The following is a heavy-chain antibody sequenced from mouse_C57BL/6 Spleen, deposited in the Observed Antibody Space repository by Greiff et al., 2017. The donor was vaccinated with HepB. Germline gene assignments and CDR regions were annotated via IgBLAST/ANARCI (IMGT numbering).Heavy chain of an antibody. D-gene: IGHD4-1*01. J-gene: IGHJ4*01. Sequence: EVMLVESEGGLVQPGSSIKLSCTASGFTFSDYYMAWVRQVPEKGLEWVANINYDGSSTYYLDSLKSRFIISRDNAKNILYLQMSSLKSEDTATYYCARAPGAYAMDYGGQGTSVTVSS. V-gene: IGHV5-16*01. CDR2: INYDGSST. CDR3: ARAPGAYAMDY. CDR1: GFTFSDYY.